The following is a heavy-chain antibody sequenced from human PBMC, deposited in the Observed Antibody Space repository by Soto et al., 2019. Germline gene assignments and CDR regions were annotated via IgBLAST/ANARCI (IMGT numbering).Heavy chain of an antibody. D-gene: IGHD6-13*01. CDR2: IYPGDSDT. CDR1: GYTFTNYW. V-gene: IGHV5-51*01. J-gene: IGHJ4*02. Sequence: GQSLKISCKGSGYTFTNYWSAWVLQMPGKGLEWMGIIYPGDSDTRSSPSFQGQVTISADKSISTAYLQWSSLEASDTAIYYWARLIKGSRRWFRGGFEYWGEGTLVTVSS. CDR3: ARLIKGSRRWFRGGFEY.